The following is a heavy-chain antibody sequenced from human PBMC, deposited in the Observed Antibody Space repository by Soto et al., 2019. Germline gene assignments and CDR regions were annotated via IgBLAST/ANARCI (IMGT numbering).Heavy chain of an antibody. Sequence: GGSLRLSCTTSGFSFGEYAMTWVRQAPGKGPEWVGFIRNPGYGGTTEYATSVKGRFIISRDDSMSSAYLQLNSLKVDDSAVYYCVRGSFGYYGPWGQGTLVTVSS. J-gene: IGHJ5*02. D-gene: IGHD3-22*01. CDR2: IRNPGYGGTT. CDR1: GFSFGEYA. V-gene: IGHV3-49*04. CDR3: VRGSFGYYGP.